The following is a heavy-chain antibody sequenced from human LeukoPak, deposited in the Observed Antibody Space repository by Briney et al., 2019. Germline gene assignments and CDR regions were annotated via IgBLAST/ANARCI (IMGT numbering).Heavy chain of an antibody. D-gene: IGHD5-24*01. Sequence: SVKVSCKASGGTFSSYAISWVRQAPGQGLEWMGRIIPIFGIANYAQKFQGRVTITADKSTSTAYMELSSLRSEDTAVYYCAREEVEMGTGGAFDIWGQGTMVTVSS. V-gene: IGHV1-69*04. CDR2: IIPIFGIA. CDR3: AREEVEMGTGGAFDI. CDR1: GGTFSSYA. J-gene: IGHJ3*02.